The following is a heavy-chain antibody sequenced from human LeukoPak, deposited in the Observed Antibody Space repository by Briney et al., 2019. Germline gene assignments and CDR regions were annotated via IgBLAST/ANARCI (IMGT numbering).Heavy chain of an antibody. V-gene: IGHV1-24*01. CDR2: FYPEDGET. D-gene: IGHD6-6*01. Sequence: ASPNLSCKLSGYTLTELSIHAGRRTPGKGLGRRGGFYPEDGETIYAQKFQGRVTMNEDTSTDTAYMELSSLRSEDTAVYYCATKQAARPFDYWGQGTLVTVSS. CDR3: ATKQAARPFDY. J-gene: IGHJ4*02. CDR1: GYTLTELS.